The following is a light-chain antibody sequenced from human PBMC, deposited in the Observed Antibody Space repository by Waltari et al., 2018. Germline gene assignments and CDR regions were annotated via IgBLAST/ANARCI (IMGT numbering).Light chain of an antibody. J-gene: IGKJ4*01. CDR2: WAS. Sequence: DIVMTQSPDLLSVSLGERATINCKSSQSVLYSSNNKNYLAWYQQKPGQPPKLLMSWASTRESGVPDRFSGSGSWTDFTLTISSLQAEDVAVYFCQQYHSTPLTFGGGTKVEI. CDR3: QQYHSTPLT. V-gene: IGKV4-1*01. CDR1: QSVLYSSNNKNY.